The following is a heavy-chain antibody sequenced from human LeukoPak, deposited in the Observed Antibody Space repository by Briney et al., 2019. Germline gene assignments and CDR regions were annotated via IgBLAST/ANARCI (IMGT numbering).Heavy chain of an antibody. CDR2: IFYTGRD. CDR1: RGSISPDH. CDR3: ARLVDGIYTRLDS. J-gene: IGHJ4*02. Sequence: SETLSLTCTVSRGSISPDHCAWIRQPPGKGLEWIGYIFYTGRDRYNPSLESRVTLTVDMSKNQVSLKLNSVTAADTAIYYCARLVDGIYTRLDSWGQGTLVTVSS. V-gene: IGHV4-59*08. D-gene: IGHD1-26*01.